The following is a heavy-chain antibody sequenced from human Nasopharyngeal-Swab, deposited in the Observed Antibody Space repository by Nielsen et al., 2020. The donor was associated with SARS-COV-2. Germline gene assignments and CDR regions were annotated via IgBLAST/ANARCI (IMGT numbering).Heavy chain of an antibody. J-gene: IGHJ6*03. CDR2: IYYSGST. V-gene: IGHV4-59*01. Sequence: SETLSLTCTVSGGSISSYYWSWIRQPPGKGLEWIGHIYYSGSTNYNPSLKSRVTISVDTSKNQFSLKLSSVTAADTAVYYCARDKGGMATLDYYYYYYMDVWGKGTTVTVSS. D-gene: IGHD5-24*01. CDR3: ARDKGGMATLDYYYYYYMDV. CDR1: GGSISSYY.